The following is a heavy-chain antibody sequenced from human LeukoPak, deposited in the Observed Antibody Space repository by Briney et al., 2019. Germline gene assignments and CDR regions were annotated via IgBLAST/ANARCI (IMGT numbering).Heavy chain of an antibody. CDR1: GFTFSSYG. CDR3: AREGRGARGNAFDI. D-gene: IGHD1-26*01. V-gene: IGHV3-33*01. Sequence: GGSLRLSCAASGFTFSSYGMHWVRQAPGKGLEWVAVIWYDGSNKYYADSVKGRFTISRDNSKNTLYLQMNSLRAEDTAVYYCAREGRGARGNAFDIWGQGTMVTVSP. J-gene: IGHJ3*02. CDR2: IWYDGSNK.